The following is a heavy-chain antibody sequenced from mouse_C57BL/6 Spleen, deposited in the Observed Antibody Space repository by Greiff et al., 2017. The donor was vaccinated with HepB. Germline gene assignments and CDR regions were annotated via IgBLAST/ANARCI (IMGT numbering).Heavy chain of an antibody. CDR1: GYTFTDYY. Sequence: EVQLQQSGPELVKPGASVKISCKASGYTFTDYYMNWVKQSHGKSLEWIGDINPNNGGTSYNQKFKGKATLTVDKSSSTAYIEIRSLTSEDSAVYYCARKEKEVYYDYYYAMDYWGQGTSVTVSS. CDR2: INPNNGGT. D-gene: IGHD2-4*01. J-gene: IGHJ4*01. CDR3: ARKEKEVYYDYYYAMDY. V-gene: IGHV1-26*01.